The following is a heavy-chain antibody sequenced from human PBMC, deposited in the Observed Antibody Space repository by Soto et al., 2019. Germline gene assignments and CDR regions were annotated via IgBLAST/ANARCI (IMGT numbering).Heavy chain of an antibody. V-gene: IGHV4-59*12. J-gene: IGHJ4*02. CDR2: IYYSGST. CDR1: GGSISSYY. D-gene: IGHD6-19*01. Sequence: PSETLSLTCTVSGGSISSYYWSWIRQPPGKGLEWIGYIYYSGSTNYNPSLKSRVTISVDTSKNQFPLKLSSVTAADTAVYYCAREYTSGWAYWGQGTLVTVSS. CDR3: AREYTSGWAY.